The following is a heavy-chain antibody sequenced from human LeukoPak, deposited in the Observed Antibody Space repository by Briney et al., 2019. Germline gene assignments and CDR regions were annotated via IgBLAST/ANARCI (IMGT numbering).Heavy chain of an antibody. CDR1: GGSISSSSYY. Sequence: SETLSLTCTVSGGSISSSSYYWGWIRQPPGKGLEWIGSIYYSGSTYYNPSLKSRVTISADTSKNQFSLKLSSVTAADTAVYYCARLGSSGWYYFDYWGQGTLVTVSS. J-gene: IGHJ4*02. CDR2: IYYSGST. V-gene: IGHV4-39*01. D-gene: IGHD6-19*01. CDR3: ARLGSSGWYYFDY.